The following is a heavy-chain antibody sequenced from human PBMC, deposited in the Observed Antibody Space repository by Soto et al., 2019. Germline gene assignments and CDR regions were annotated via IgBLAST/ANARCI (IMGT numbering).Heavy chain of an antibody. V-gene: IGHV3-30*03. CDR1: GFTFSTYD. D-gene: IGHD3-22*01. CDR2: ISYHGSNK. Sequence: QVQLVESGGGVVQPGRSLRLSCAASGFTFSTYDMHWVRQAPGKGLEWVALISYHGSNKYYADSVKGRFAISRDNSKNSLYLKMNSLTPEDTAVYYCATIGITDYYDSSGYAYWGQGTLVTVSS. J-gene: IGHJ4*02. CDR3: ATIGITDYYDSSGYAY.